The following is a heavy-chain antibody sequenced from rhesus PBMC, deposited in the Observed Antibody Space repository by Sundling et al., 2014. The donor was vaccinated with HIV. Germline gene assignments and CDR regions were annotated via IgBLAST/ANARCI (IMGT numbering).Heavy chain of an antibody. V-gene: IGHV4-76*01. CDR1: GGSTSGDYG. CDR2: IYRTKFSTTGNT. CDR3: ARNWGKAERTTWSRLITVTMVTGFDI. J-gene: IGHJ3*01. D-gene: IGHD3-9*01. Sequence: QVRLQESGPGLLKPSETLSLTCAVSGGSTSGDYGWGWIRQAPGKGLEWIGNIYRTKFSTTGNTYYNPSLESRVSISMDTPKSQCSLKLTSVTAADTAVYYCARNWGKAERTTWSRLITVTMVTGFDIWGQGLRVIVSS.